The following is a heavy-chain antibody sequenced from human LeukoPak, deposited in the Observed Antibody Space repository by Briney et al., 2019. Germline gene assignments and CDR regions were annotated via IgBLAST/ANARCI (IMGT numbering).Heavy chain of an antibody. CDR2: ISSDGGSA. V-gene: IGHV3-64*02. CDR3: ARWVGTQLDF. CDR1: GFTFSSSA. D-gene: IGHD1-14*01. Sequence: GGSLRLSCKASGFTFSSSAMHWVRQAPGKRLETVSAISSDGGSAYYGESVKGRFTISRDNSKNTLYLQMGSLRAEDMAVYYCARWVGTQLDFWGQGTLVTVSS. J-gene: IGHJ4*02.